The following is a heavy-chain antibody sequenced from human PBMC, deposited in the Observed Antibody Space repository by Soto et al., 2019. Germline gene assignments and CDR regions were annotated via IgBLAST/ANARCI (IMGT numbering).Heavy chain of an antibody. CDR1: GYTFTNYG. Sequence: QVQLVQSGAEVKKPGASMKVSCKASGYTFTNYGISWVRQAPGQGLEWMGWINVYNGNTKYAQKLQGRVTMTTDTSTSTAYMELRILRSDDTAVHFCARDAAVGLLDYWGQGTLVTVSS. V-gene: IGHV1-18*01. CDR3: ARDAAVGLLDY. D-gene: IGHD6-19*01. J-gene: IGHJ4*02. CDR2: INVYNGNT.